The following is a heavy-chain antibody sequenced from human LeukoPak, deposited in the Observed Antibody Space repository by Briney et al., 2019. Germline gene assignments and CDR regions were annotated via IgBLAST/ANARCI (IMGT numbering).Heavy chain of an antibody. CDR2: ISYDGSNK. Sequence: GESLRLSCAASGFTFSSYAMHWVRQAPGKGLEWVAVISYDGSNKYYADSVKGRFTISRDNSKNTLYLQMNSLRAEDTAVYYCARSSSGSGGYYMDVWGKGTTVTVSS. J-gene: IGHJ6*03. CDR3: ARSSSGSGGYYMDV. V-gene: IGHV3-30*14. CDR1: GFTFSSYA. D-gene: IGHD1-26*01.